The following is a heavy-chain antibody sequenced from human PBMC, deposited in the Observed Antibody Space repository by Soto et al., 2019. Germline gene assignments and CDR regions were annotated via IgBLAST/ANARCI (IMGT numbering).Heavy chain of an antibody. Sequence: GSLRLSCAASGFTFSDHYMDWVRQAPGKGLEWVGRTRNKANSYTTEYAASVKGRFTISRDDSKNSLYLQMNSLKTEDTAVYYCARGPYCSSTSCYVDNFDIWGQGTMVTVSS. CDR3: ARGPYCSSTSCYVDNFDI. CDR2: TRNKANSYTT. J-gene: IGHJ3*02. D-gene: IGHD2-2*01. V-gene: IGHV3-72*01. CDR1: GFTFSDHY.